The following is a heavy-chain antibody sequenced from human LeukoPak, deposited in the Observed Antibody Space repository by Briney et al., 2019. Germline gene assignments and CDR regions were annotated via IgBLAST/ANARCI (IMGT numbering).Heavy chain of an antibody. Sequence: GASVKVSCKASGYTFTSYGISWVRQAPGQGLEWMGWISAYNGNTNYAQKLQGRVTMTTDTSTSTAYMVLRSLRSDDTAVYCCARDQYTDYGDYHEYFQHWGQGTLVTVSS. CDR2: ISAYNGNT. V-gene: IGHV1-18*01. J-gene: IGHJ1*01. CDR3: ARDQYTDYGDYHEYFQH. CDR1: GYTFTSYG. D-gene: IGHD4-17*01.